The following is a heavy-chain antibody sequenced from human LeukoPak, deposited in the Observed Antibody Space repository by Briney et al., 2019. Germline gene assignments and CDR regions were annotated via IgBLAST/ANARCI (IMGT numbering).Heavy chain of an antibody. Sequence: GGSLRLSCAASGFTFSSYAMSWVRQAPGKGLEWVSAISGSGGSTYYADSVKGRFTISRDNSKNTLYLQMSSLRAEDTAVYHCAKAPSGVTNFDYWGQGTLVTVSS. CDR1: GFTFSSYA. CDR2: ISGSGGST. J-gene: IGHJ4*02. V-gene: IGHV3-23*01. CDR3: AKAPSGVTNFDY. D-gene: IGHD2-21*02.